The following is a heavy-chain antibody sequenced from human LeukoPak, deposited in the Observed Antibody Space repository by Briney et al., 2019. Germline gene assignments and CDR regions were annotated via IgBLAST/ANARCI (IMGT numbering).Heavy chain of an antibody. CDR3: VRSVGSDWGHFDF. CDR1: GFNFDQYA. Sequence: PGRSLRLSCAASGFNFDQYAMFWVRQAPGKGLEWVTGITWNSGTIAYADSVKGRFTISRDHAKSSLYLQMNSLRTEDTAFYYCVRSVGSDWGHFDFRGQGTLVTVSS. V-gene: IGHV3-9*01. D-gene: IGHD7-27*01. J-gene: IGHJ4*02. CDR2: ITWNSGTI.